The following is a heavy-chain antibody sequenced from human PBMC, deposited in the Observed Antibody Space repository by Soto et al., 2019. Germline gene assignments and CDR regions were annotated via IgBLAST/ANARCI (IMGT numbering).Heavy chain of an antibody. Sequence: GGSLRLSYAASGFNFSSFGMHWIRQDQGKGLEWVAVISYDGSNKYYADSVKGRFTISRDNSKNTLYLQMNSLRAEDTAVYYCAKDKEGAYYYDSSGPDAFDIWGQGTMVTVSS. J-gene: IGHJ3*02. CDR2: ISYDGSNK. D-gene: IGHD3-22*01. V-gene: IGHV3-30*18. CDR3: AKDKEGAYYYDSSGPDAFDI. CDR1: GFNFSSFG.